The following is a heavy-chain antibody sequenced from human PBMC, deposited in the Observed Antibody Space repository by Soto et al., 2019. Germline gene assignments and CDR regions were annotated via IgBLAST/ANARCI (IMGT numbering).Heavy chain of an antibody. Sequence: VQLLESGGAFLQPGGSLRLSCAASGFTFSNYAMTWVRRAPGKGLEWVSVISADGSTTYYADSVKGRFTISRDNSKNTLYLQMNSLRAEDAAMYYCAKSNRGTRPLDYWGQGTLVTVSS. D-gene: IGHD1-1*01. CDR2: ISADGSTT. J-gene: IGHJ4*02. CDR1: GFTFSNYA. CDR3: AKSNRGTRPLDY. V-gene: IGHV3-23*01.